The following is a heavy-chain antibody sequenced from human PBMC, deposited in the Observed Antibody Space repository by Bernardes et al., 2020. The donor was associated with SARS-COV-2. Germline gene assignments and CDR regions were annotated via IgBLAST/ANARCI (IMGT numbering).Heavy chain of an antibody. CDR3: ARAGGDYIWGRGNWHFDL. Sequence: SETLSLTCTVSGGSVSSGSYYWSWIRQPPGKGLEWIGYIYYRGSTNYNPSLKSLVTISVDTSKNHFSLKLTSVTAADTAVYYCARAGGDYIWGRGNWHFDLWGRGTLVTVSS. V-gene: IGHV4-61*01. J-gene: IGHJ2*01. CDR2: IYYRGST. CDR1: GGSVSSGSYY. D-gene: IGHD3-16*01.